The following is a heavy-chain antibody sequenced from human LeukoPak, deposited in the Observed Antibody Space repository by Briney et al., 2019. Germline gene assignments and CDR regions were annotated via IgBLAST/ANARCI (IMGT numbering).Heavy chain of an antibody. Sequence: ASVKVSCKASGYTFTAYYIHWVRQAPGQGLEGMGRINPNSGGTNFAEKFQGRVTMTRDTSISTAYMELSRLRSDDTAVYYCTRVGSNHNFDYWGQGALVTVSS. J-gene: IGHJ4*02. CDR3: TRVGSNHNFDY. V-gene: IGHV1-2*06. CDR2: INPNSGGT. D-gene: IGHD2-2*01. CDR1: GYTFTAYY.